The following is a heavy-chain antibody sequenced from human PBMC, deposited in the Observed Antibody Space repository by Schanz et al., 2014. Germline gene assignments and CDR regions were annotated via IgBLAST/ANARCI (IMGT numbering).Heavy chain of an antibody. CDR3: ARDGEAAAGCDY. CDR2: ISAYNGHT. V-gene: IGHV1-18*01. D-gene: IGHD6-13*01. Sequence: QLMQSGSEVRKPGASVKVSCKASGYIFGSHGMTWVRQAPGQGLEWMGWISAYNGHTTYAQKFQGRVTMTTDTSTSTVYMELSSLRSEDTAVYYCARDGEAAAGCDYWGQGTLVTVSS. CDR1: GYIFGSHG. J-gene: IGHJ4*02.